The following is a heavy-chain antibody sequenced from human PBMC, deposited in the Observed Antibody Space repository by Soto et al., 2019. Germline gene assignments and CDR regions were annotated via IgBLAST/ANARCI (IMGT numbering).Heavy chain of an antibody. D-gene: IGHD3-9*01. CDR1: GGSFSGYY. V-gene: IGHV4-59*08. J-gene: IGHJ6*03. CDR3: ARTVLGPDILADQFVDYYYYMDV. Sequence: SETLSLTCAVYGGSFSGYYWSWIRQHPGKGLEWIGYIYYSGSTSYNPSLRRRVTMSVDTSKRQFSLQLKSVTAADTAIYYCARTVLGPDILADQFVDYYYYMDVWGQGTTVTVSS. CDR2: IYYSGST.